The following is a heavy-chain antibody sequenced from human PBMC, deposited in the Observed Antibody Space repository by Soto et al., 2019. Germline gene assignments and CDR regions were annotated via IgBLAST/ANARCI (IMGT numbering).Heavy chain of an antibody. J-gene: IGHJ6*02. CDR3: ALHYGSGSNYYYYGMDV. D-gene: IGHD3-10*01. CDR2: IIPIFGTA. CDR1: GGTFSSYA. V-gene: IGHV1-69*12. Sequence: QVQLVQSGAEVKKPGSSVKVSCKASGGTFSSYAISWLRQAPGQGLEWMGGIIPIFGTADYAQKFQGRATITADDSTSTAYMELSSLRSEDTAVYYCALHYGSGSNYYYYGMDVWGQGTTVTVSS.